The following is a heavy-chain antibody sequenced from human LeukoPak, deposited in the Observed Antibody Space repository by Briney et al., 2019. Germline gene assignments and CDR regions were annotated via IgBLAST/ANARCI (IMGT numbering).Heavy chain of an antibody. CDR3: ARDQCSGGSCYSGSDYYYYGMDV. CDR1: GFTFSSYA. CDR2: ISYDGSNK. J-gene: IGHJ6*02. Sequence: GGSLRLSCAASGFTFSSYAMHWVRQAPGKGLEWVAVISYDGSNKYYADSVKGRFTISRDNSKNTLYLQMNSLRAEDTAVYYCARDQCSGGSCYSGSDYYYYGMDVWGQGATVTVSS. D-gene: IGHD2-15*01. V-gene: IGHV3-30-3*01.